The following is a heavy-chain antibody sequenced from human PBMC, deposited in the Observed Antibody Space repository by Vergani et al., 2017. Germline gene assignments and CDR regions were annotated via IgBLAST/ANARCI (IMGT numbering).Heavy chain of an antibody. D-gene: IGHD3-22*01. V-gene: IGHV3-9*01. J-gene: IGHJ4*02. CDR2: ISRNRGSI. CDR3: ARGPPTYDSSAYYYY. Sequence: EVQLVESGGGLVQPGRSLRLSCAASGFILDDYAMHWARQAPGKGLEWVSGISRNRGSIGYADSVKGRFTISRDSAKNSLYLQMNSLRDEDTAVYYCARGPPTYDSSAYYYYWGQGTLVTVSS. CDR1: GFILDDYA.